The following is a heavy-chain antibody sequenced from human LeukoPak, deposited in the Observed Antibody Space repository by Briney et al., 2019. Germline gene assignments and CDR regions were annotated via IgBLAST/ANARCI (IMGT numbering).Heavy chain of an antibody. V-gene: IGHV3-23*01. CDR3: AKGLFGGYSSALDY. D-gene: IGHD5-12*01. CDR2: ISGSGGTT. J-gene: IGHJ4*02. Sequence: PGGSLRISCAASGFTFNSHGMSWVRQAPGKGLEWVSVISGSGGTTYYADSVKGRFTISRDNFKNTLSLQMNSLRPDDTAIYYCAKGLFGGYSSALDYWGQGTLVTVSS. CDR1: GFTFNSHG.